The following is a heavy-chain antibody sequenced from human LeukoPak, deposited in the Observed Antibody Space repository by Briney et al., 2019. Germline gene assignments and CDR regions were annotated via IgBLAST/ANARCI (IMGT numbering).Heavy chain of an antibody. D-gene: IGHD6-19*01. V-gene: IGHV1-2*06. CDR3: ARSIAVAGSAFDI. CDR2: INPNSGGT. J-gene: IGHJ3*02. Sequence: ASVKVSCKASGYTFTGYYMHWVRQAPGQGLEWRGRINPNSGGTNYAQKFQGRVTMTRDTSISTAYMELSSLRSEDTAVYYCARSIAVAGSAFDIWGQGTMVTVSS. CDR1: GYTFTGYY.